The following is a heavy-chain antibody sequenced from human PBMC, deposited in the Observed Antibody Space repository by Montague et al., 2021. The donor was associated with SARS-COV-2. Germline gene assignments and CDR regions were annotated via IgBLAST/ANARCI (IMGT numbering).Heavy chain of an antibody. V-gene: IGHV4-4*02. CDR1: GASVTSPNW. CDR2: INHRGTI. D-gene: IGHD5-12*01. Sequence: SETLSLTCVVSGASVTSPNWWSWVRQAPGKGLEWIGEINHRGTINYNPSLKSRVTIPVDKSKNNFFLRLSSVAAADTAIYFRARDADIDVFGSYFDDWGQGTLVTVTS. J-gene: IGHJ4*02. CDR3: ARDADIDVFGSYFDD.